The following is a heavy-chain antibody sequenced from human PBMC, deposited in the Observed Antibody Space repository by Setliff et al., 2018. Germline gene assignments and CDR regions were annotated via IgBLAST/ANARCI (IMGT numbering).Heavy chain of an antibody. J-gene: IGHJ2*01. CDR1: GGSFSGYQ. CDR3: ARAQVVFAISAPAWYFEI. CDR2: INQSGSA. V-gene: IGHV4-34*01. D-gene: IGHD2-21*01. Sequence: ASETLSITCGVHGGSFSGYQWTWIRQPPGKGLEWIGEINQSGSANYNPSLKSRASLSVDTSEKQLSLTLNSVTVADTAVYYCARAQVVFAISAPAWYFEIWGRGTQVTVSS.